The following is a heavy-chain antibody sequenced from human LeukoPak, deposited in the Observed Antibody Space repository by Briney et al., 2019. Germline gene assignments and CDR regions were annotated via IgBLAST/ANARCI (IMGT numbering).Heavy chain of an antibody. Sequence: PGRSLRLSCAASGFTFSSYAMHWVRQAPGKGLEWVAVISYDGSNKYYADSVKGRFTISRGNSKNTLYLQMNSLRAEDTAVYYCARPPFSVVVTAISVYFDYWGQGTLVTVSS. CDR1: GFTFSSYA. CDR2: ISYDGSNK. CDR3: ARPPFSVVVTAISVYFDY. J-gene: IGHJ4*02. D-gene: IGHD2-21*02. V-gene: IGHV3-30-3*01.